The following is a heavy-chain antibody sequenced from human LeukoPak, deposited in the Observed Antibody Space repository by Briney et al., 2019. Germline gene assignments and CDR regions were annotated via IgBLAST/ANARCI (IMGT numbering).Heavy chain of an antibody. Sequence: SETLSLTCTVSGGSISSGSYYWSWIRQPAGKGLEWIGRIYTSGSTNYNPSLKSRVTISVDTSKNQFSLKLSSVTAADTAVYYCARDYYDSSGYYPTYYFDYWGQGTLVTVSS. D-gene: IGHD3-22*01. J-gene: IGHJ4*02. V-gene: IGHV4-61*02. CDR2: IYTSGST. CDR3: ARDYYDSSGYYPTYYFDY. CDR1: GGSISSGSYY.